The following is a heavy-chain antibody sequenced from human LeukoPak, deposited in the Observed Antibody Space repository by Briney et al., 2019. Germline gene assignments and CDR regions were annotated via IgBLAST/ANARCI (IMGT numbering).Heavy chain of an antibody. J-gene: IGHJ4*02. CDR3: ARRPAGYTIDY. CDR2: IFYTGNT. V-gene: IGHV4-39*01. CDR1: RGSITSSNYY. D-gene: IGHD6-13*01. Sequence: SETLSLTCTVSRGSITSSNYYWGWIRQPPGKGLEWIGSIFYTGNTHYNPSLESRVTIFVDTSKNQFSLRLTSVTAADTAVYYCARRPAGYTIDYWGQGTLVTVSS.